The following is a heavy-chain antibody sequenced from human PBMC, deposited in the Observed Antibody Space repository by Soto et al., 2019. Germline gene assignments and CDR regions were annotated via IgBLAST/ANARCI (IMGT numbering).Heavy chain of an antibody. CDR1: GGTFSSYA. CDR2: IIPIFGTA. CDR3: ALGYDSSGYYHTTGYFDL. J-gene: IGHJ2*01. V-gene: IGHV1-69*13. D-gene: IGHD3-22*01. Sequence: ASVKVSCKASGGTFSSYAISWVRQAPGQGLEWMGGIIPIFGTANYAQKFQGRVTITADESTSTAYMELSSLRSEDTAVYYCALGYDSSGYYHTTGYFDLWGRGTLVTVSS.